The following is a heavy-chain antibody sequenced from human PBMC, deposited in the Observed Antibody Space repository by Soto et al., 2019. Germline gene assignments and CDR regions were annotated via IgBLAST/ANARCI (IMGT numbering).Heavy chain of an antibody. V-gene: IGHV4-59*01. CDR1: GGSISSYY. J-gene: IGHJ4*02. D-gene: IGHD1-26*01. CDR3: ARVGIPYYFDY. Sequence: QVQLQESGPGLVKPSETLSLTCTVSGGSISSYYWSWIRQPPGKGLEWIGYIYYSGSTNYNPSLKSRVTISVDTSKNQFSLKLSSVTAADTAVYYCARVGIPYYFDYWGQGTLFTVSS. CDR2: IYYSGST.